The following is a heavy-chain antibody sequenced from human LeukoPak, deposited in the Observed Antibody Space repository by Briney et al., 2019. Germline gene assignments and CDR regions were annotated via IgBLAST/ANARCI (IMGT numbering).Heavy chain of an antibody. CDR2: TYYRSKWYN. CDR1: GDSVSRNSAS. Sequence: SQTLSLTCAISGDSVSRNSASWNWIRQSPSRGLEWLGRTYYRSKWYNDYAVSVKSRITINPDTSKNQFSLQLNSLTPEDTAVYYRARGGLGLVVFLFDYWGQGNLVTVSS. CDR3: ARGGLGLVVFLFDY. J-gene: IGHJ4*02. V-gene: IGHV6-1*01. D-gene: IGHD3-22*01.